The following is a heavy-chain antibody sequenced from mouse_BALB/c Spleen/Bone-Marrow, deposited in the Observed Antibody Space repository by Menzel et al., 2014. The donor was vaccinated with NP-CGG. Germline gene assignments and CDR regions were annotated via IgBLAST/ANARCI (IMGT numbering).Heavy chain of an antibody. Sequence: EVQLVESGGDLVKPGGSLKLSCAASGFTFSSYGMSWVRQTPDKRLEWVATISSGGSYTYYPDSMKGRFTISRDNAKNTLYLQMSSLKSEDTAMYYCARPYDFGAWFAYWGQGTLVTVSA. CDR3: ARPYDFGAWFAY. D-gene: IGHD2-4*01. CDR1: GFTFSSYG. CDR2: ISSGGSYT. J-gene: IGHJ3*01. V-gene: IGHV5-6*01.